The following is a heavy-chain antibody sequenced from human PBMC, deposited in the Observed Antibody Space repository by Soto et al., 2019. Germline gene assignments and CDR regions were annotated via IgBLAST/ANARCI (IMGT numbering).Heavy chain of an antibody. J-gene: IGHJ6*02. CDR2: IRSKPYDGTT. CDR1: GFTCGDYA. Sequence: PGGSLRLSCTASGFTCGDYAMSWFRQAPGKGLEWVGFIRSKPYDGTTEYAASAKGRFTISRDDSKSIAYLQMNSLKTEDTAVYYCAKDLFSMVRGASYYSYGMDVWGQGSTVTVSS. D-gene: IGHD3-10*01. V-gene: IGHV3-49*03. CDR3: AKDLFSMVRGASYYSYGMDV.